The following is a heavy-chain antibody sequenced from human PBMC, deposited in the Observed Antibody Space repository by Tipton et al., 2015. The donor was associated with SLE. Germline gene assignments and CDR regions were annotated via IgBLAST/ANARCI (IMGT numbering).Heavy chain of an antibody. Sequence: TLSLTCAVSGGSISSSNWWSWVRQPPGKGLEWIGEIYHSGSTNYNPSLKSRVTISVDTSKNQFSLKLSSVTAADTAVYYCAREGWHDAFDIWGQGTMVTVSS. J-gene: IGHJ3*02. V-gene: IGHV4-4*02. D-gene: IGHD5-24*01. CDR2: IYHSGST. CDR3: AREGWHDAFDI. CDR1: GGSISSSNW.